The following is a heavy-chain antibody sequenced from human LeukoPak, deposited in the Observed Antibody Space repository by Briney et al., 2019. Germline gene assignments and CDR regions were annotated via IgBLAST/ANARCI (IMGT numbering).Heavy chain of an antibody. CDR2: ISSSSTYI. V-gene: IGHV3-21*01. CDR1: VFTFSTYS. Sequence: GGSLRLSCAASVFTFSTYSMNCVRQAPGRGLEWVSSISSSSTYICYADSVKGRFTISRDNAKNSLYLQMNSLRAEDTAVYYCTRDLNTGYISGWYIDYWGQGTLVTVSS. J-gene: IGHJ4*02. CDR3: TRDLNTGYISGWYIDY. D-gene: IGHD6-19*01.